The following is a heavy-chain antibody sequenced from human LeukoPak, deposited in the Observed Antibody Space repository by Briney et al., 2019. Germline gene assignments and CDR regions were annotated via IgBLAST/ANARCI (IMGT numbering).Heavy chain of an antibody. CDR3: AKQWLAITFNFDY. D-gene: IGHD6-19*01. CDR2: ISGSGGST. Sequence: GGSLRLSCAASGFTFSSYAMSWVRQAPGKGLEWVSAISGSGGSTYYADSVKGRFTISRDSSKNTLYLQMNSLRAEDTAVYYCAKQWLAITFNFDYWGQGTLVTVSS. V-gene: IGHV3-23*01. J-gene: IGHJ4*02. CDR1: GFTFSSYA.